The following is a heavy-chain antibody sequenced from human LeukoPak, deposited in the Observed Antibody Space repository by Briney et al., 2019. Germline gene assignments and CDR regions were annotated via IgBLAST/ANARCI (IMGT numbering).Heavy chain of an antibody. V-gene: IGHV3-48*01. CDR3: ARDMDV. CDR2: ISRSRSTI. CDR1: GFTFSIYS. Sequence: GGSPRLSCAASGFTFSIYSMNWVRQAPGKGLEWVSYISRSRSTIYYADSVKGRFTISRDNAKNSLYQQMNSLRVEDTAMYYCARDMDVWGQGTTVTVSS. J-gene: IGHJ6*02.